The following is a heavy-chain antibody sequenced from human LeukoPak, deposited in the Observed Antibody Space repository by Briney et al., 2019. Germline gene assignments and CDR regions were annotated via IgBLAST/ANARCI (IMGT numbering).Heavy chain of an antibody. Sequence: ASVKVSCKASGYTFAGYYVHWVRQAPGQGLQWVGWINTHNGATNYAQHFQGRVTMTTDTAVTTAYMDLDGLIPDDAAVYFCARGPIGGLRKGFDIWGQGTLVTVSS. CDR3: ARGPIGGLRKGFDI. J-gene: IGHJ4*02. D-gene: IGHD1-26*01. CDR2: INTHNGAT. V-gene: IGHV1-2*02. CDR1: GYTFAGYY.